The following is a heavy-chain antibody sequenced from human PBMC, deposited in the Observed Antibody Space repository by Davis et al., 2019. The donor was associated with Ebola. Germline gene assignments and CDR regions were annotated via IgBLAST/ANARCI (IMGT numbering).Heavy chain of an antibody. Sequence: ASVKVSCKASGYTFTDYYMVWVRQAPGQGLEWMGWINPNSGGTNYAQKFQGRVTITADKSTSTAYMELSSLRSEDTAVYYCARAYSSGWALYYYYGMDVWGQGTTVTVSS. CDR3: ARAYSSGWALYYYYGMDV. D-gene: IGHD6-19*01. CDR2: INPNSGGT. J-gene: IGHJ6*02. CDR1: GYTFTDYY. V-gene: IGHV1-2*02.